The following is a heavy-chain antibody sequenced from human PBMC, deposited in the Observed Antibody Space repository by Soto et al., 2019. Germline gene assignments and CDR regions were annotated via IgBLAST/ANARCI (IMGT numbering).Heavy chain of an antibody. CDR2: FYSRRNT. CDR1: GGSISNQY. Sequence: SETLSLTRTVSGGSISNQYWSWIRQPAGKGLEWVGRFYSRRNTNYNPSLKSRATMSVDTSKNQFSLKLAPVTAADTAVYYCARDRSGHYHFDYWGHGTLVTVS. CDR3: ARDRSGHYHFDY. V-gene: IGHV4-4*07. D-gene: IGHD3-22*01. J-gene: IGHJ4*01.